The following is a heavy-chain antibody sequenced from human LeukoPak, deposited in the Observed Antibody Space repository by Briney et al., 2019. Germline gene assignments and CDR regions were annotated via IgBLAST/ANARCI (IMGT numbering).Heavy chain of an antibody. Sequence: GGSLRLSCAASGFTFSSYAMSWVRQAPGKGLEWVSAISGNDNSMYYVDSVKGRFTISRDNAKNSLYLQMNSLRAEDAAVYYCARDDDYYDSSGYYYDYWGQGTLVTVSS. V-gene: IGHV3-23*01. CDR1: GFTFSSYA. D-gene: IGHD3-22*01. CDR3: ARDDDYYDSSGYYYDY. J-gene: IGHJ4*02. CDR2: ISGNDNSM.